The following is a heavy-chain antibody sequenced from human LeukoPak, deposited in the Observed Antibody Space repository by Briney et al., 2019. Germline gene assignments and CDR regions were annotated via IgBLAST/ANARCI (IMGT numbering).Heavy chain of an antibody. D-gene: IGHD3-10*01. V-gene: IGHV1-46*01. J-gene: IGHJ4*02. CDR2: INPSGGST. Sequence: VASVKVSCKASGYTFTSYYMHWVRQAPGQGLEWMGIINPSGGSTSYAQKFQGRVTMTRDTSTSTVYMELSSLRSEDTAVYYCARDRYGSGMRIYYFDYWGQGTLVTVSS. CDR3: ARDRYGSGMRIYYFDY. CDR1: GYTFTSYY.